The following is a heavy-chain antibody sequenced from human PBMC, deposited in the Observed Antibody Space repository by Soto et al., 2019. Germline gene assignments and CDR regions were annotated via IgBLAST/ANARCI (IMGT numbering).Heavy chain of an antibody. Sequence: PSETLSLTCTVSGGSISSGGYSWSWIRQPPGKGLEWIGYIYHSGSTYYNPSLKSRVTISVDRSKNQFSLKLSSVTAADTAVYYCARGAGVLLWFGESQDYGMDVWGQGTTVTVSS. D-gene: IGHD3-10*01. CDR2: IYHSGST. CDR1: GGSISSGGYS. V-gene: IGHV4-30-2*01. CDR3: ARGAGVLLWFGESQDYGMDV. J-gene: IGHJ6*02.